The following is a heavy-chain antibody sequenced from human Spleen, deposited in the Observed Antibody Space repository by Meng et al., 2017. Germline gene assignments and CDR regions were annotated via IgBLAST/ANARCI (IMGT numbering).Heavy chain of an antibody. Sequence: GGSLRLSCAASGFTFSNFAMNWVRQAPGKGLEWVSAISGSGGSTYYADSVKGRFTISRDNSKNTLYLQMNSLRAEDTAVYYCAKDRDYYDSSGYVAFDIWGQGTMVTVSS. V-gene: IGHV3-23*01. J-gene: IGHJ3*02. CDR3: AKDRDYYDSSGYVAFDI. D-gene: IGHD3-22*01. CDR2: ISGSGGST. CDR1: GFTFSNFA.